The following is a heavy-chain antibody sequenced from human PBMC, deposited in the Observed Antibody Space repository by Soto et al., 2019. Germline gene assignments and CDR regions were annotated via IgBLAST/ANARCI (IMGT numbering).Heavy chain of an antibody. J-gene: IGHJ4*02. V-gene: IGHV1-18*01. CDR1: GYTFTSYG. D-gene: IGHD3-22*01. Sequence: ASVKVSCKASGYTFTSYGISWVRQAPGQGLEWMGWISAYNGNTNYAQKLQGRVTMTTDTSTSTAYMELRSLRSDDTAVYYCARDVGYYYDSSGYDYWGQGTLVTVSS. CDR2: ISAYNGNT. CDR3: ARDVGYYYDSSGYDY.